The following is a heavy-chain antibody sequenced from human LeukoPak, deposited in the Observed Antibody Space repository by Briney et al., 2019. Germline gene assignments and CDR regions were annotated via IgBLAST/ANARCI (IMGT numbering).Heavy chain of an antibody. CDR1: GYTFTSYD. CDR3: ARGRSSVVTGYYYYYYMDV. J-gene: IGHJ6*03. CDR2: MNPNSGNT. Sequence: ASVKVSCKASGYTFTSYDINWVRQATGQGLEWMGWMNPNSGNTGYAQKFQGRVTITRNTSISTAYMELRSLRSDDTAVYYCARGRSSVVTGYYYYYYMDVWGKGTTVTVSS. V-gene: IGHV1-8*03. D-gene: IGHD4-23*01.